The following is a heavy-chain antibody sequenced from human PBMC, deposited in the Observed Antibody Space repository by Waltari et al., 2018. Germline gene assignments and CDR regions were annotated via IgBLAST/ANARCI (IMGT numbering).Heavy chain of an antibody. V-gene: IGHV3-53*01. CDR2: IYSGGST. Sequence: EVQLVESGGGLIQPGGSLRLSCAASGFTVSSNYMRWVRQAPGKGLEWVSVIYSGGSTYYADSVKGRFTISRDNSKNTLYLQMNSLRAEDTAVYYCARKGSGYSGYDYRPSDAFDIWGQGTMVTVSS. D-gene: IGHD5-12*01. J-gene: IGHJ3*02. CDR3: ARKGSGYSGYDYRPSDAFDI. CDR1: GFTVSSNY.